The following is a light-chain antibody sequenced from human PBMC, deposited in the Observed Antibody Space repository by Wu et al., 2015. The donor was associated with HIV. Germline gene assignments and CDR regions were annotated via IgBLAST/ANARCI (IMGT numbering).Light chain of an antibody. J-gene: IGKJ1*01. CDR1: QSVSSK. CDR2: GAS. Sequence: EIVMTQSPGTLSVSPGERATLSCRASQSVSSKLAWYQQRPGQAPRLLIYGASTRATGTPARFSGSGSGTEFTLTISSLQSEDFAVYYCQQYGSSRWTFGQGTKVEIK. CDR3: QQYGSSRWT. V-gene: IGKV3-15*01.